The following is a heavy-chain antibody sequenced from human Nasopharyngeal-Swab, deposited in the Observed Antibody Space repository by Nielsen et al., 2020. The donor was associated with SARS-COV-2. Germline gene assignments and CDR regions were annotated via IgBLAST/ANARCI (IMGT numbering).Heavy chain of an antibody. CDR2: IYYSGTT. J-gene: IGHJ4*02. CDR3: ARKAARPFYFDY. Sequence: SETLSLTCTVSGASISDYYWSWIRQPPGKGLEWIGYIYYSGTTNYNPSLKSRVTISVDTSKNQFSLKLSSVTAADTAVYYCARKAARPFYFDYWGQGTLVTVSS. CDR1: GASISDYY. D-gene: IGHD6-6*01. V-gene: IGHV4-59*01.